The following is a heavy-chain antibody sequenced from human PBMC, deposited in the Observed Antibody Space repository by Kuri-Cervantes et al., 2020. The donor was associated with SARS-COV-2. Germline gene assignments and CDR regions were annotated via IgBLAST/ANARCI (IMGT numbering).Heavy chain of an antibody. V-gene: IGHV1-8*01. CDR1: ETTFPNYD. D-gene: IGHD2-21*01. Sequence: ASVKVSCKAPETTFPNYDINWVRQATGQGPEWMGMVKTNSGNTLYAQIFQGRVTMTRDTSTITVYMELSSLTSEDTAIYYCYCAPKEGFDSWGQGTLVTVSS. J-gene: IGHJ4*02. CDR2: VKTNSGNT. CDR3: YCAPKEGFDS.